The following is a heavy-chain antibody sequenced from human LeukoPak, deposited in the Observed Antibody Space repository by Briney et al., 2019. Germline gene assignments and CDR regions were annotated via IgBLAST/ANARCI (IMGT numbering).Heavy chain of an antibody. CDR1: GGSNSSGSYY. CDR3: AAGWLQLPHYFDY. CDR2: IYTSGST. V-gene: IGHV4-61*02. Sequence: SETLSLTCTVSGGSNSSGSYYWSWIRQPAGKGLEWIGRIYTSGSTYYNPSLKSRITISVDTSKNQFSLKLSSVTAADTAVYYCAAGWLQLPHYFDYWGQGSLVTVSS. D-gene: IGHD5-24*01. J-gene: IGHJ4*02.